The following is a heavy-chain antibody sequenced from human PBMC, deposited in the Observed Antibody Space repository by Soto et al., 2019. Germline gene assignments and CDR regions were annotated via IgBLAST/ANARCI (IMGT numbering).Heavy chain of an antibody. CDR2: IYYSGST. V-gene: IGHV4-30-4*01. J-gene: IGHJ4*02. Sequence: QVQLQEWGPGLVKPSQTLSLTCTVSGGSISSGDYYWSWIRQPPGKGLEWIGYIYYSGSTYYNPSLKSRVTISVDTSTNQFSLKLSSVTAADTAVYYCASVNSDYLLFDYWGQGTLVTVSS. D-gene: IGHD5-12*01. CDR1: GGSISSGDYY. CDR3: ASVNSDYLLFDY.